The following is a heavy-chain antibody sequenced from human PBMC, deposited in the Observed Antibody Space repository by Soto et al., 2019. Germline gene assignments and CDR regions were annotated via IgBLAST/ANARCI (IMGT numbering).Heavy chain of an antibody. V-gene: IGHV3-23*01. Sequence: PGGSLRLSCAASGFTFSSYAMSWVRQAPGKGLEWVSTISGSGGSAYYAGSVKGRFTISRDNSKNTLYLQMNSLRAEDTALYYCSKGKGRSNSPGGYWYYFDYWGQGTLVTVSS. CDR2: ISGSGGSA. D-gene: IGHD6-6*01. J-gene: IGHJ4*02. CDR3: SKGKGRSNSPGGYWYYFDY. CDR1: GFTFSSYA.